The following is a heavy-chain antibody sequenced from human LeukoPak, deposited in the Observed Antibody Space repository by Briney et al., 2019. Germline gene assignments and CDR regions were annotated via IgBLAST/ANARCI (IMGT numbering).Heavy chain of an antibody. V-gene: IGHV3-23*01. CDR1: GFTFSSYA. D-gene: IGHD6-19*01. J-gene: IGHJ4*02. Sequence: GGSLRLSCAASGFTFSSYAMSWVRQAPGKGLEWVSAISGSGGSTYYADSVKGRFTISRDNSKNTLYLQMNSLRAEDTAVYYCEKDPIAVAKSGYLDYWGQGTLVTVSS. CDR2: ISGSGGST. CDR3: EKDPIAVAKSGYLDY.